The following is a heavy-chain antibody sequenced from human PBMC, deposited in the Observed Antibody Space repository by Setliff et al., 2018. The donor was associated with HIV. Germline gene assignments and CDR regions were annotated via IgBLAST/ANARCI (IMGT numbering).Heavy chain of an antibody. V-gene: IGHV4-34*01. CDR3: ARGKGGLVGPAEFDY. CDR2: INRTGNT. J-gene: IGHJ4*02. Sequence: PSETLSLTCAVYGGSFSGYHWNWLRQFPGKGLEWIGEINRTGNTQYNPSLKSRVTMSEETSKNQFSLKLKSVTAADTAIYFCARGKGGLVGPAEFDYWGPGTLVTVSS. D-gene: IGHD1-26*01. CDR1: GGSFSGYH.